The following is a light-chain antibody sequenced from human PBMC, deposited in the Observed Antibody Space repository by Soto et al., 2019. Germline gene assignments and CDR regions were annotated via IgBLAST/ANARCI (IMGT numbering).Light chain of an antibody. V-gene: IGLV4-69*01. Sequence: QPVLTQSPSASASLGASVKLTCTLSSGHSSYAIAWHQQQPEKGPRYLMKLNSDGSHSKGDGIPDRFSGSSSGAERYLTISSLPSEDEADYYCQTWGTGIPYVFGTGTKVTVL. CDR1: SGHSSYA. CDR2: LNSDGSH. J-gene: IGLJ1*01. CDR3: QTWGTGIPYV.